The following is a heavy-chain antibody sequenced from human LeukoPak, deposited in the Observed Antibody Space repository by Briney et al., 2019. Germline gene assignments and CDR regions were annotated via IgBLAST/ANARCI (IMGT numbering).Heavy chain of an antibody. V-gene: IGHV4-4*07. CDR1: GGSISSYY. CDR2: IYTSGST. D-gene: IGHD3-10*01. CDR3: ARDKSRTYGSADAFDI. J-gene: IGHJ3*02. Sequence: SETLSLTCTVSGGSISSYYWSWIRQPAGKGLEWIGRIYTSGSTNYNPSLKSRVTMSVDTSKNQFSLKLSSVTAADTAVYYCARDKSRTYGSADAFDIWGQGTMVTVSS.